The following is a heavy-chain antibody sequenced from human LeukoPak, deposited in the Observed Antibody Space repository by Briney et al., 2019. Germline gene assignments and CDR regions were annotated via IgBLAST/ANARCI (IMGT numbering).Heavy chain of an antibody. J-gene: IGHJ4*02. V-gene: IGHV1-18*01. CDR3: ARESTVTTVFDY. D-gene: IGHD4-17*01. CDR2: ISAYNGNT. CDR1: GYTFTSYD. Sequence: ASVKVSCKASGYTFTSYDISWVRQAPGQRLEWMGWISAYNGNTNYAQKLQGRVTMTTDTSTSTAYMELRSLRSDDTAVYYCARESTVTTVFDYWGQGTLVTVSS.